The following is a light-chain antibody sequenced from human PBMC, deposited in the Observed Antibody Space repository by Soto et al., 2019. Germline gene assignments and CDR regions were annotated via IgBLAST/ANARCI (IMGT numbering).Light chain of an antibody. CDR1: QSVSSSY. Sequence: EIVLTQSPGTLSLSPGERATLSCRASQSVSSSYLAWYQQKPGQAPRLLIYGASSRATGIPDRFSGSGSGTVFTLTSSILEAEFLAVYCHQYDGTPRTFGQGTKLEIK. CDR3: QYDGTPRT. CDR2: GAS. J-gene: IGKJ1*01. V-gene: IGKV3-20*01.